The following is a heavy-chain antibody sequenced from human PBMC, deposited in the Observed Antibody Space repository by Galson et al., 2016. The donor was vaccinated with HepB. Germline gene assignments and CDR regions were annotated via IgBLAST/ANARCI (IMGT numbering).Heavy chain of an antibody. CDR1: GYSFNIYW. D-gene: IGHD6-13*01. V-gene: IGHV5-51*01. Sequence: QSGAEVKKPGESLKISCKGSGYSFNIYWIGWVRQMPGKGLEWMGIIYPGDSDTRYSPSFQGQVTISVDRSVNTAYLHWSSLKASDSAMYYCARQKDYSRSPDYWYFDLWGRGTLVTVSS. CDR2: IYPGDSDT. CDR3: ARQKDYSRSPDYWYFDL. J-gene: IGHJ2*01.